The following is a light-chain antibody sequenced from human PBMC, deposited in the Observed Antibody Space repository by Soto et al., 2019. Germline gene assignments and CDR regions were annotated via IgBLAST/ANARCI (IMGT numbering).Light chain of an antibody. CDR2: HAS. CDR3: QQYNNWPRT. CDR1: QSVSSN. Sequence: EIVMTQSPDTLSASPGERATLSCRASQSVSSNFAWYQQIPGQAPRLLIAHASTRAPGVPARFSGSGSGTEFTLTISSLQSEDFAVYYCQQYNNWPRTFGQGTKVEIK. V-gene: IGKV3-15*01. J-gene: IGKJ1*01.